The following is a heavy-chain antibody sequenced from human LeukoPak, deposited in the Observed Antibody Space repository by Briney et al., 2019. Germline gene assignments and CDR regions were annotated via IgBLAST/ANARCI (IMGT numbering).Heavy chain of an antibody. CDR2: INSDGSNT. J-gene: IGHJ4*02. V-gene: IGHV3-74*01. CDR1: GFTFSTYW. D-gene: IGHD2-2*01. Sequence: GGSLRFSCAASGFTFSTYWMHWVRQAPGKGLVWVSRINSDGSNTRNADSVKGRFTISRDNAKNTLYLQMNSLRAEDTAVYYCARERRLYCSSTSCYEDFDYWGQGTLVTVSS. CDR3: ARERRLYCSSTSCYEDFDY.